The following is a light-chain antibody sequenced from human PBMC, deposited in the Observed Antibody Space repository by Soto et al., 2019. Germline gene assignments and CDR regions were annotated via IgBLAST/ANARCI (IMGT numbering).Light chain of an antibody. CDR3: SSYTSTSTRVI. J-gene: IGLJ2*01. CDR1: SSDIGIYNY. CDR2: EVS. Sequence: QSALTQPASVSGSPGQSITISCTGTSSDIGIYNYVSWYQQPPGKAPKLIIYEVSNRPSGLSNRFSGSKSGNTASLTISGLQAEDEADYYCSSYTSTSTRVIFGGGTK. V-gene: IGLV2-14*01.